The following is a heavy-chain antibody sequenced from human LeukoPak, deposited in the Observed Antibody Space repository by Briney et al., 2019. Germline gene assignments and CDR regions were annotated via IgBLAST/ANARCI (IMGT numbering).Heavy chain of an antibody. Sequence: SETLSLTCTVSGGSISSSSYYWGWIRQPPGKGLEWIGSIYYSGSTYYNPSLKSRVTISVDTSKNQFSLKLSSVTAADTAVYYCAKTSGYVPGGVDYWGQGTLVTVSS. CDR3: AKTSGYVPGGVDY. V-gene: IGHV4-39*07. J-gene: IGHJ4*02. CDR2: IYYSGST. CDR1: GGSISSSSYY. D-gene: IGHD3-22*01.